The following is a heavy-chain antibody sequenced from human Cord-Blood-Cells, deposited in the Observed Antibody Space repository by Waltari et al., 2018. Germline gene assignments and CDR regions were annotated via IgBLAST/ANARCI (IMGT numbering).Heavy chain of an antibody. CDR1: GGTFSSYA. V-gene: IGHV1-69*01. J-gene: IGHJ4*02. Sequence: QVQLVQSGAEVKKPGSSVKVSCKASGGTFSSYAISWVRQAPGQGLEWMGGIITIFGTANYAQKFQGRVTSTADESTGTAYMDLSSRRSEDTAVYYCARDGWGQGGDYWGQGTLVTVSS. D-gene: IGHD1-26*01. CDR2: IITIFGTA. CDR3: ARDGWGQGGDY.